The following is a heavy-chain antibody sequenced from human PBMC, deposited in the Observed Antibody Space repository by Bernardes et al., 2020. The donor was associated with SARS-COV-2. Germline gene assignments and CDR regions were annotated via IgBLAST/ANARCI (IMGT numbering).Heavy chain of an antibody. CDR1: GFTFSRSW. D-gene: IGHD2-2*01. CDR3: ARDMCSTSSCNYFES. CDR2: INQDGREK. V-gene: IGHV3-7*03. Sequence: GGALRLSCAASGFTFSRSWMSWVRPAPGKGLEWVANINQDGREKYYVDSVKGRFTISRDNVKNSLYLEMNSLGAEDAALYHCARDMCSTSSCNYFESWGQGTLVTVSS. J-gene: IGHJ4*02.